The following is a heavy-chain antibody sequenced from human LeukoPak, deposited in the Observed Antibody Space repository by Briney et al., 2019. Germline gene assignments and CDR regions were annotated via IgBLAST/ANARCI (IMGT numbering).Heavy chain of an antibody. CDR3: ARRTYDSSGYYYPETVYYFDY. J-gene: IGHJ4*02. V-gene: IGHV4-59*08. D-gene: IGHD3-22*01. CDR1: GGSINSYY. Sequence: PSETLSLTCTVSGGSINSYYWSWIRQPPGKGLEWIGYIYYSGSTNYNPSLKSRVTISVDTSKNQFSLKLSSVTAADTAVYYCARRTYDSSGYYYPETVYYFDYWGQGTLVTVSS. CDR2: IYYSGST.